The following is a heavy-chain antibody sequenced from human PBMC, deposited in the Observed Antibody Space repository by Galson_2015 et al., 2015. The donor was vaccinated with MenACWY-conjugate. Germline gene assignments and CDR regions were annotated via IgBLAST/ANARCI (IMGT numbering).Heavy chain of an antibody. D-gene: IGHD2/OR15-2a*01. CDR1: GFTFSSNS. CDR3: ARDKKEYLPVRSNWFDP. V-gene: IGHV3-48*01. Sequence: SLRLSCAASGFTFSSNSMNWVGQAPGKGLEWVSYISSSSRIIYYADSVKGRFTISRDDSKNTLYLQMTTLRVDDTAVYYCARDKKEYLPVRSNWFDPWGQGTLVIVSS. CDR2: ISSSSRII. J-gene: IGHJ5*02.